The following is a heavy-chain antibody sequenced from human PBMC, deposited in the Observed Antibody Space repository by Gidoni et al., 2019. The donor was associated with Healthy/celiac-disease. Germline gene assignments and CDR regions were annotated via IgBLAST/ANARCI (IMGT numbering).Heavy chain of an antibody. V-gene: IGHV4-4*07. Sequence: QVQLQESGPGLVKPSETLSLTCTVSGGSISSFYWSWIRQPAGKGLEWIGRIYTTGSTNYNPSLKSRVTMSVDTSKNQSSLKLSSVTAADTAVYYCARELSEGSGSANYNWFDPWGQGTLVTVSS. CDR3: ARELSEGSGSANYNWFDP. J-gene: IGHJ5*02. CDR1: GGSISSFY. CDR2: IYTTGST. D-gene: IGHD3-22*01.